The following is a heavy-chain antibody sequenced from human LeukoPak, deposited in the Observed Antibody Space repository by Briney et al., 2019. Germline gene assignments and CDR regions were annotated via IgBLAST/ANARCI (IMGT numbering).Heavy chain of an antibody. V-gene: IGHV3-7*01. CDR1: GFTFSSYW. CDR3: ARAYRSGWRDGFVL. CDR2: IKQDGSEK. D-gene: IGHD6-19*01. Sequence: GGSLRLSCAASGFTFSSYWMSWVRQAPGKGLEWVANIKQDGSEKYYVDSVKGRFTISRDNAKNSLYLQMNSLRAEDTAVYYCARAYRSGWRDGFVLWGQGTMVTVSS. J-gene: IGHJ3*01.